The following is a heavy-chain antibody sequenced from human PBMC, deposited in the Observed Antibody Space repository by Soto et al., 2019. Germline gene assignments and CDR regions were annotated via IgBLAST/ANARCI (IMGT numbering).Heavy chain of an antibody. CDR1: GGSISSYY. V-gene: IGHV4-59*01. Sequence: QVQLQESGPGLAKPSETLSLTCTVSGGSISSYYWSWIRQPPGKGLEWIGYIYYSGSTNYNPSLKSRVTISVDTSKNQFSLKLSSVTAADTAVYYCARLGYCSGGSCYWGNPSAFDIWGQGTMVTVSS. J-gene: IGHJ3*02. D-gene: IGHD2-15*01. CDR2: IYYSGST. CDR3: ARLGYCSGGSCYWGNPSAFDI.